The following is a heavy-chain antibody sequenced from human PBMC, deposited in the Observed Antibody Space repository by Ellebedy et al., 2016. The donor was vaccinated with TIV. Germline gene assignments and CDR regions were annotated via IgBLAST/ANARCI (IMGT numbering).Heavy chain of an antibody. Sequence: GESLKISCAASGFTFSSYWMSWVRQTPGKGLEWVANIKQDGSEKYYVDSVKGRFTISRDNAKNSLYLQMNSLRAEDTAVYYCAREGGRGFSASDYFDSWGQGTLVTVSS. CDR1: GFTFSSYW. V-gene: IGHV3-7*01. J-gene: IGHJ4*02. CDR3: AREGGRGFSASDYFDS. CDR2: IKQDGSEK. D-gene: IGHD5-12*01.